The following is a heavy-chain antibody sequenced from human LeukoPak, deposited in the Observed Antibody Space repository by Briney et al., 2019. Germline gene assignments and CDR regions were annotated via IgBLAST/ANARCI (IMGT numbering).Heavy chain of an antibody. D-gene: IGHD3-9*01. Sequence: ASVKVSCKVSGYTLTELSMHWVRQAPGKGLEWMGGFDPEDGETFYAQKFQGRVTMTEDTSTDTAYMELSSLRSEDTAVYYCARGANYDILTGREYFDYWGQGTLVTVSS. V-gene: IGHV1-24*01. J-gene: IGHJ4*02. CDR1: GYTLTELS. CDR2: FDPEDGET. CDR3: ARGANYDILTGREYFDY.